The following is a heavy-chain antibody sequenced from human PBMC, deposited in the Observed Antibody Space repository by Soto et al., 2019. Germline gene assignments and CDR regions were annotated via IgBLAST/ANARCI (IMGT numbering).Heavy chain of an antibody. J-gene: IGHJ5*02. D-gene: IGHD5-12*01. CDR1: GDIVSINTAS. V-gene: IGHV6-1*01. CDR2: TYFRSKWYN. CDR3: AKGDNLGPKTGYAFDP. Sequence: LTCAISGDIVSINTASWNWIRQSPSRGLEWLGRTYFRSKWYNDYAVSVKSRIIINPDTSNNQFSLQLNSVTPEDTAVYFCAKGDNLGPKTGYAFDPWGQGIMVTVS.